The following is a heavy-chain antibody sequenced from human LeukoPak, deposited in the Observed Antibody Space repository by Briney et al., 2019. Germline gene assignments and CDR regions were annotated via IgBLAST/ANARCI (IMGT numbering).Heavy chain of an antibody. Sequence: PGGSLRLSCAASGFIFSAYNMNWVRQAPGKGLEWVSFISSGSSYIYYADSVKGRFTISRDNAKNSLYLQMNSLRAEDMAVYYCARAPGYRSFLDYWGQGTLVTVSS. CDR1: GFIFSAYN. D-gene: IGHD5-12*01. CDR2: ISSGSSYI. V-gene: IGHV3-21*06. CDR3: ARAPGYRSFLDY. J-gene: IGHJ4*02.